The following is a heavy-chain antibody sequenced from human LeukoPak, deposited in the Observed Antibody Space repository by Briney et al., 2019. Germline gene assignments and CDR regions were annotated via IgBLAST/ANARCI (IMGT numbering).Heavy chain of an antibody. J-gene: IGHJ4*02. V-gene: IGHV4-4*09. CDR1: GGSISSYY. D-gene: IGHD1-26*01. CDR2: IYTSGST. CDR3: ASSYSGSYHSVDY. Sequence: SETLSLTCTVSGGSISSYYWSWIRQPPGKGLEWIGYIYTSGSTNYNPSLMSRVTISVDTSKNQFSLKLSSVTAADTAVYYCASSYSGSYHSVDYWGQGTLVTVSS.